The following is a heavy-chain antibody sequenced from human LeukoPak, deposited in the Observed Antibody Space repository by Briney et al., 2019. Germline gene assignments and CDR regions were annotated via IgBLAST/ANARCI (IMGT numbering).Heavy chain of an antibody. Sequence: GGSLRLSCAASGFIFSDYGMHWVRQAPGKGLEWVAFIRNDGSNKYYAESVKGRFTISRDNSKNTLYLQMNSLRVEDTAVYYCAKDFLKSITLIRGVRSWVGYFDSWGQGTLVTVSS. CDR2: IRNDGSNK. V-gene: IGHV3-30*02. CDR3: AKDFLKSITLIRGVRSWVGYFDS. CDR1: GFIFSDYG. J-gene: IGHJ4*02. D-gene: IGHD3-10*01.